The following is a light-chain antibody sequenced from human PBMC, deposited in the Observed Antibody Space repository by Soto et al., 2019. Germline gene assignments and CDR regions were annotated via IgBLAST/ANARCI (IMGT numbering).Light chain of an antibody. V-gene: IGKV1-39*01. CDR1: QSISNY. J-gene: IGKJ1*01. Sequence: DIQMTQSPSSLSASVGDRVTITCRASQSISNYLNWYQQTPGKAPKLLIYAASSLQRGVPARFSGSASGTECTLTISSLQPEDCATYYCQQSYNAPWTFGQGTKVEIK. CDR3: QQSYNAPWT. CDR2: AAS.